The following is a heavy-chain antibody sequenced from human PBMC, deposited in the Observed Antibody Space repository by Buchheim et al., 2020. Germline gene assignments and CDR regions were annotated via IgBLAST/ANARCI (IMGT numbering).Heavy chain of an antibody. Sequence: QAQLVQSGAEVKKPGASVKVSCKASGYTFTSYDINWVRQASGQGLEWMGWRSPNSGYTGYARKFLGRVTMTRNTSISTAYMELTGLRSEDTAVYYCTRGRGSYYHICGQGTL. CDR2: RSPNSGYT. CDR1: GYTFTSYD. J-gene: IGHJ1*01. CDR3: TRGRGSYYHI. V-gene: IGHV1-8*01. D-gene: IGHD1-26*01.